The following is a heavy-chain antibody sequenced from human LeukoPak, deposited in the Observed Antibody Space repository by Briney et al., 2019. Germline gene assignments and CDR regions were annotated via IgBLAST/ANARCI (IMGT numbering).Heavy chain of an antibody. CDR3: ARVLAQLGTFDY. J-gene: IGHJ4*02. Sequence: PGGSLRLSCAASGFTFSSYGMHWVRQAPGKGLEWVAVIWYDGSNKYYADSVKGRFTISRGNSKNTLYLQMNSLRAEDTAVYYCARVLAQLGTFDYWGQGTLVTVSS. D-gene: IGHD7-27*01. CDR1: GFTFSSYG. CDR2: IWYDGSNK. V-gene: IGHV3-33*01.